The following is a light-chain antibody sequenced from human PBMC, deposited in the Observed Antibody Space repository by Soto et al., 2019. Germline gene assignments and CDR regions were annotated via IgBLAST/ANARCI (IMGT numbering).Light chain of an antibody. Sequence: QSVLTQPASVSGSPGQSITISRVGTSGDIGDYNYVSWYQQHPGKVPKVIIYDVSNRPSGASYRFSGTKSGNTASLTVSGLQAEDEADYYCCSYTRSGTLIFGTGTNVTV. V-gene: IGLV2-14*01. CDR1: SGDIGDYNY. J-gene: IGLJ1*01. CDR2: DVS. CDR3: CSYTRSGTLI.